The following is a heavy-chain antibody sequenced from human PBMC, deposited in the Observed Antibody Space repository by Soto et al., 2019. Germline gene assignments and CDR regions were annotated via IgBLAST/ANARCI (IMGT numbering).Heavy chain of an antibody. CDR1: GYTFFTYD. CDR2: ISTYSGDT. J-gene: IGHJ5*02. CDR3: ARHHVPTTSENCFVP. V-gene: IGHV1-18*01. Sequence: ASVKVSCKASGYTFFTYDISWVRQAPGQGLEWMGWISTYSGDTKYAQKFQGRVTMTTDTSTTTAYLELRSLRSDDTAVYYCARHHVPTTSENCFVPWGQGTLLSVSS. D-gene: IGHD5-12*01.